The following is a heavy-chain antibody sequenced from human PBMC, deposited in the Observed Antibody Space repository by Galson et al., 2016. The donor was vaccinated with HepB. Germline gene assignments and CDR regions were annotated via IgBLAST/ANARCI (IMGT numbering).Heavy chain of an antibody. J-gene: IGHJ4*02. V-gene: IGHV3-23*01. CDR1: GFTFNIYA. D-gene: IGHD7-27*01. CDR3: PKILSDAPLGQYYFDF. CDR2: INGRDGSRT. Sequence: SLRLSCAASGFTFNIYAMTWVRQAPGTALEWVSVINGRDGSRTRYTDPVKGRVTISRDDSKNTVFLQMNSLSEEDTAVYYCPKILSDAPLGQYYFDFWGQGTLVTVSS.